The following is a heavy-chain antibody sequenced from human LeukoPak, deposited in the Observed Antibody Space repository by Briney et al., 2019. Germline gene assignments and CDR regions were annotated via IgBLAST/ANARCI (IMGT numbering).Heavy chain of an antibody. CDR1: GFTFSSYA. D-gene: IGHD3-22*01. Sequence: TGGSLRLSCAASGFTFSSYAMSWVRQAPGKGLEWVSAISGSGGSTYYADSVKGRFTISRDNSKNTLYLQMNSLRAEDTAVYYCAKVLSDSSEYYFDYWGQGTLVTVSS. V-gene: IGHV3-23*01. CDR3: AKVLSDSSEYYFDY. CDR2: ISGSGGST. J-gene: IGHJ4*02.